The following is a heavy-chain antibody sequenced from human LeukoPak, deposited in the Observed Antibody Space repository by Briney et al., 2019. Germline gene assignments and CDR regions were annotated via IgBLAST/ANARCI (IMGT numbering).Heavy chain of an antibody. D-gene: IGHD2-2*01. CDR3: AKDQVVVPAATRYYYYGMDV. CDR2: INPNSGGT. Sequence: ASVKVSCKASGYTFTGYYMHWVRQAPGQGLEWMGWINPNSGGTKYAQKSQGRVTMTRDTSISTAYMELSRLRSDDTAVYYCAKDQVVVPAATRYYYYGMDVWGQGTTVTVSS. CDR1: GYTFTGYY. J-gene: IGHJ6*02. V-gene: IGHV1-2*02.